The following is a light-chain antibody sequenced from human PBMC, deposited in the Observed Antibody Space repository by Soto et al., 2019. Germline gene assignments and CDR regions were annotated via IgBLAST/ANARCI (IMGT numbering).Light chain of an antibody. V-gene: IGKV1-27*01. CDR1: QGIGKF. Sequence: DIQMTQTPPSLSASIGDRVTITCRASQGIGKFLAWYQQKPGKVPKLLIYAASTLQSGVPSRFSGSGSGTDFTLTISSLQTEDVATYYCQKYDSAPLFTFGPGTRVDV. CDR2: AAS. CDR3: QKYDSAPLFT. J-gene: IGKJ3*01.